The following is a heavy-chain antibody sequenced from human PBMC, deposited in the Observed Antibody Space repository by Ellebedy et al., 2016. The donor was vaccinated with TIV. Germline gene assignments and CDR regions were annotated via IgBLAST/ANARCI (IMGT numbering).Heavy chain of an antibody. CDR2: IYPGDSDT. J-gene: IGHJ5*01. V-gene: IGHV5-51*01. CDR3: ARRGYSGYEHSWFDS. CDR1: GYNFSIYW. D-gene: IGHD5-12*01. Sequence: GESLKIPCEAPGYNFSIYWLGWVRQMPGKGLESLGVIYPGDSDTIYSPSFQGQVTISADKSINTAYLQWSSLKSSDTAIYYCARRGYSGYEHSWFDSWGQGTLVTVSS.